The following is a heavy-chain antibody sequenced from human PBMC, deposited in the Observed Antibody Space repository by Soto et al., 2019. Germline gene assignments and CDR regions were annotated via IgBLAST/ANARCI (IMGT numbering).Heavy chain of an antibody. J-gene: IGHJ6*03. D-gene: IGHD2-15*01. V-gene: IGHV3-74*02. Sequence: EVQLVESGGGLVQPGGSLRLSCAASGFTFSNYWMYWVRQAPGKGLEWVSRINSDGSVSSYADSVKGRLTISRDNVKNTLYLQMDSLRSEDTAVYYCARGDCVGGTCYSVAGSFYYYMEVWGKGTTVTVFS. CDR1: GFTFSNYW. CDR2: INSDGSVS. CDR3: ARGDCVGGTCYSVAGSFYYYMEV.